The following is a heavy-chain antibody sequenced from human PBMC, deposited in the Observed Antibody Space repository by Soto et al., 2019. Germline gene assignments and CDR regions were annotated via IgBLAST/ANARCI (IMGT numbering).Heavy chain of an antibody. J-gene: IGHJ6*02. D-gene: IGHD3-3*01. CDR2: ISSSSSYI. V-gene: IGHV3-21*01. CDR3: ARDLGYDFWSGYEYYGMDV. Sequence: VGSLRLSCAASGFTFSSYSMNWVRQAPGKGLEWVSSISSSSSYIYYADSVKGRFTISRDNAKNSLYLQMNSLRAEDTAVYYCARDLGYDFWSGYEYYGMDVWGQGTTVTVSS. CDR1: GFTFSSYS.